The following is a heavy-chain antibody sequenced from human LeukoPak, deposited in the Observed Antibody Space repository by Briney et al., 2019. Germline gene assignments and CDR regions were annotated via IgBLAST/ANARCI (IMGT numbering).Heavy chain of an antibody. CDR1: GFTFNRYW. V-gene: IGHV3-7*01. Sequence: PGGSLRLSCAASGFTFNRYWMSWVRQAPGKGLEWVANIKQDGSEKYYVDSVEGRFTIYRENAKISVYVKMNSRRAEDTAVYYCASVREWQLQNAPFDYWGQGTLVTVSS. D-gene: IGHD1-26*01. J-gene: IGHJ4*02. CDR2: IKQDGSEK. CDR3: ASVREWQLQNAPFDY.